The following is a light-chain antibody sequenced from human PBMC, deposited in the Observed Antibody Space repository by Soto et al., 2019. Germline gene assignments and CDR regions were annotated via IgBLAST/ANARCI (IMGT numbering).Light chain of an antibody. J-gene: IGKJ1*01. V-gene: IGKV3-20*01. CDR1: LTVTNNY. CDR2: DAS. Sequence: EIVLTHSPDTLSLSPGERATLSCRASLTVTNNYLAWYQQKAGQAPRLVIYDASTRATGIPDRFSASGSGTDFTLTISRLEPEDFATYYCQQYNSYPWTFGQGTKVEIK. CDR3: QQYNSYPWT.